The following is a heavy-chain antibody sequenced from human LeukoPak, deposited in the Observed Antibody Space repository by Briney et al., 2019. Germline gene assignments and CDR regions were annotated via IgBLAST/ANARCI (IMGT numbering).Heavy chain of an antibody. V-gene: IGHV4-39*02. CDR1: GGSIAVNHYY. CDR2: GWYTGNT. Sequence: SETLSLTCSVSGGSIAVNHYYWGWIRQPPGKGLEWIGSGWYTGNTYSNPSLRSRVTISVDTSKNEFSLKMNSVTAADTAVYYCAREHRSSKYFDSWGRGALMIVSS. J-gene: IGHJ4*02. D-gene: IGHD6-6*01. CDR3: AREHRSSKYFDS.